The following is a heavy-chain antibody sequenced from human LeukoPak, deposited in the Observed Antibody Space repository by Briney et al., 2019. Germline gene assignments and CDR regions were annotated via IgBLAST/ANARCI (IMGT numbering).Heavy chain of an antibody. J-gene: IGHJ3*02. CDR2: IYPGDSDT. CDR1: GYSFTSYW. V-gene: IGHV5-51*01. Sequence: GASLQISCKGSGYSFTSYWIGWVRQMPGKGLEWMGIIYPGDSDTRYSPSFQGQVTISADKSISTAYLQWSSLKASDTAMYYCARRDGYGGNFDAFDIWGQGTMVTVSS. CDR3: ARRDGYGGNFDAFDI. D-gene: IGHD4-23*01.